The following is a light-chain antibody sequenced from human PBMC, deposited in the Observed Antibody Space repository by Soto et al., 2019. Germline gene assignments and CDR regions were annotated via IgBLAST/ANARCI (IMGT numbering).Light chain of an antibody. CDR3: SSYTPATSTQV. Sequence: QSVLTQPASVSGSPGQSLTISCTGTGSDFGGNNYVSWYQQHPGTAPKLMISYVSNRPSGVPNRFSGPKSGNTASLSTSGFQAENEADYYGSSYTPATSTQVFGSGTKVTVL. J-gene: IGLJ1*01. CDR1: GSDFGGNNY. V-gene: IGLV2-14*01. CDR2: YVS.